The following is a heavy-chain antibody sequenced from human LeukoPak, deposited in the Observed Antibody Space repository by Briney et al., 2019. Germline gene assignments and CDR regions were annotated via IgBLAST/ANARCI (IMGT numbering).Heavy chain of an antibody. CDR1: GDSISSYF. J-gene: IGHJ4*02. V-gene: IGHV4-4*07. Sequence: SETLSLXCTVSGDSISSYFWSWIRQPAGKGLELIGRMYTSGNTIYNPSLKSRVSMSVDTSKNQLSLKVRSVTAADTAVYYCAGDSGYDLSWGQGTLITVSS. D-gene: IGHD5-12*01. CDR3: AGDSGYDLS. CDR2: MYTSGNT.